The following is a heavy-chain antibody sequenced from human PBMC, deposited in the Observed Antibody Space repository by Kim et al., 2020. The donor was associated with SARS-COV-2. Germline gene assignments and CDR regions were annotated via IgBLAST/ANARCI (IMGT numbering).Heavy chain of an antibody. CDR3: ARRHDYGYYWPPGYYF. J-gene: IGHJ4*01. V-gene: IGHV4-30-2*01. CDR1: GGSISSGGYS. D-gene: IGHD4-17*01. CDR2: IYHSGST. Sequence: SETLSLTCAVSGGSISSGGYSWSWIRQPPGKGLEWIGYIYHSGSTYYNPSLKSRVTISVDRSKNQFSLKLSSVTAADTAVYYCARRHDYGYYWPPGYYF.